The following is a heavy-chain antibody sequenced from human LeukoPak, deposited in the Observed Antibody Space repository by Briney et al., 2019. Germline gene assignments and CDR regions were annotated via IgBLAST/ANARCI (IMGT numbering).Heavy chain of an antibody. J-gene: IGHJ4*02. Sequence: PGGSLRLSCAASGFTFSSYGMHWVRQAPGKGLEWVAVISYDGSNKYYADSVKGRFTISRDSSKNTLYLQMNSLRAEDTAVYYCARPVAGSFGYYWGQGTLVTVSS. D-gene: IGHD6-19*01. CDR3: ARPVAGSFGYY. V-gene: IGHV3-30*03. CDR1: GFTFSSYG. CDR2: ISYDGSNK.